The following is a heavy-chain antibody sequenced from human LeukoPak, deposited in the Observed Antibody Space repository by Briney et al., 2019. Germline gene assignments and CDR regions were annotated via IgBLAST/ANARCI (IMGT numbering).Heavy chain of an antibody. CDR3: ARDWRDSSGKFPNDAFDI. CDR2: IYSDGSST. Sequence: GGSLRLSCAASGFTFSSYWMHWVRQAPGKGLIWVSRIYSDGSSTSYADSVKGRFTISRDNAKNTLYLQMNSLRAEDTAVYYCARDWRDSSGKFPNDAFDIWGQGTMVTVSS. V-gene: IGHV3-74*01. D-gene: IGHD3-22*01. J-gene: IGHJ3*02. CDR1: GFTFSSYW.